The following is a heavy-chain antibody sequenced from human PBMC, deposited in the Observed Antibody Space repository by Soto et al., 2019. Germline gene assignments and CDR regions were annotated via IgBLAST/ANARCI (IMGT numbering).Heavy chain of an antibody. J-gene: IGHJ4*02. CDR3: EKVLMGTLRGNLEY. V-gene: IGHV3-23*01. CDR2: ITGSGGNT. CDR1: VFTFIIYA. Sequence: GWSXGLSCASSVFTFIIYAMILFRHAPGKGLEWVSGITGSGGNTYYADSVKGRFNISRDNSENTLYLQMNSLRVEDTDEYYCEKVLMGTLRGNLEYWGQATQV. D-gene: IGHD2-15*01.